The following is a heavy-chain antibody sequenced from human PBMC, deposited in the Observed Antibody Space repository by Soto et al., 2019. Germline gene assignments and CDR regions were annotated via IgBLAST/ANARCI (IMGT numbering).Heavy chain of an antibody. J-gene: IGHJ5*02. CDR2: INHSGST. V-gene: IGHV4-34*01. D-gene: IGHD3-3*01. CDR1: GGSFSGYY. Sequence: PSETLSLTCAVYGGSFSGYYWSWIRQPPGKGLEWIGEINHSGSTNYNPSLKSRVTISVDTSKNQFSLKLSSVTAADTAVYYCARGGYDFWSGYFKGVLNWFDPWGQGTLVTVSS. CDR3: ARGGYDFWSGYFKGVLNWFDP.